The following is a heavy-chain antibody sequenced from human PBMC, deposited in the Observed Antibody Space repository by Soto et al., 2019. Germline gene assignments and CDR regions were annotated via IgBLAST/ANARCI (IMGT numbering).Heavy chain of an antibody. CDR2: IYYSGST. V-gene: IGHV4-59*08. Sequence: PSETLSLTCTVSGGSISSYYWSWIRQPPGKGLEWIGYIYYSGSTNYNPSLKSRVTISVDTSKNQFSLKLSSVTAADTAVYYCVRAYCSSTSCYRADWFDPWGQGTLVIVSS. CDR3: VRAYCSSTSCYRADWFDP. D-gene: IGHD2-2*02. CDR1: GGSISSYY. J-gene: IGHJ5*02.